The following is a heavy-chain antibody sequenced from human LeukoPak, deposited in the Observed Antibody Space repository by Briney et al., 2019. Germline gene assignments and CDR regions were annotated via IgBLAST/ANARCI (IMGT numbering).Heavy chain of an antibody. Sequence: SETLTLTCAVYGGSFSGYYWSWIRQPPGKGLEWIGEINHSGSTNYNPSFKSRVTISVDTSKNQFSLKLSSVPAADTAVYYCARGSTGYSYGYASFDIWGQGTMVTVSS. J-gene: IGHJ3*02. CDR2: INHSGST. CDR1: GGSFSGYY. V-gene: IGHV4-34*01. D-gene: IGHD5-18*01. CDR3: ARGSTGYSYGYASFDI.